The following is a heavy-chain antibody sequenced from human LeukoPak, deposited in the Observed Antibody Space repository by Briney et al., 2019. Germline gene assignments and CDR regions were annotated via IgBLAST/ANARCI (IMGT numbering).Heavy chain of an antibody. V-gene: IGHV1-24*01. J-gene: IGHJ4*02. CDR3: ATAARLYTAYDDY. CDR2: FDPEDGET. Sequence: EASVKVSCKVSGYTLTELSMHWVRQAPGKGLEWMGGFDPEDGETIYAQKFQGRVTMTEDTTTDTAYMELSSLRSEDTAVYYCATAARLYTAYDDYWGQGTLVTVSS. CDR1: GYTLTELS. D-gene: IGHD5-18*01.